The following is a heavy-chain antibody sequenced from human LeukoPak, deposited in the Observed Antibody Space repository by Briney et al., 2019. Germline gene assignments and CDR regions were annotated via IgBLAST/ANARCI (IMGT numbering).Heavy chain of an antibody. CDR1: GFTFSSYA. J-gene: IGHJ4*02. Sequence: GGSLRLSCAASGFTFSSYAMSWVRQAPGKGLEWVSAISGSGGSTYYADSVKGRFTISRDNSKNTRYLQMNSLRAEDTAVYYCAKGPLPRITGTAPFDYWGQGTLVTVSS. CDR3: AKGPLPRITGTAPFDY. V-gene: IGHV3-23*01. CDR2: ISGSGGST. D-gene: IGHD1-7*01.